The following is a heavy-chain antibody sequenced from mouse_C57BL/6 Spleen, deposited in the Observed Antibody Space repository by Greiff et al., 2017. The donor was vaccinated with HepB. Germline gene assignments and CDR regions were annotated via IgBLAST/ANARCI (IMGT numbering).Heavy chain of an antibody. CDR3: ARLGGLLPSFDY. CDR2: INPNNGGT. D-gene: IGHD2-3*01. J-gene: IGHJ2*01. V-gene: IGHV1-26*01. Sequence: EVQLQQSGPELVKPGASVKISCKASGYTFTDYYMNWVKKSHGKSLEWIGDINPNNGGTSYNQKFKGKATLTVDKSSSTAYMELRSLTSEDSAVYYCARLGGLLPSFDYWGQGTTLTVSS. CDR1: GYTFTDYY.